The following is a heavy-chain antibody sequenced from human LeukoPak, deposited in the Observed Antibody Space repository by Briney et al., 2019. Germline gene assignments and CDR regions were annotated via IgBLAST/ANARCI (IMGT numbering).Heavy chain of an antibody. D-gene: IGHD3-22*01. J-gene: IGHJ6*02. CDR3: ARDRYDSSGSYYYGMDV. CDR2: INPSGGST. CDR1: GYTFTSYY. Sequence: WASVKVSCKASGYTFTSYYMHWVRQAPGQGLEWMGIINPSGGSTSYAQKFQGRVTMTRDTSTSTVYMELSSLRSEDTAVYYCARDRYDSSGSYYYGMDVWGQGTTVTVSS. V-gene: IGHV1-46*01.